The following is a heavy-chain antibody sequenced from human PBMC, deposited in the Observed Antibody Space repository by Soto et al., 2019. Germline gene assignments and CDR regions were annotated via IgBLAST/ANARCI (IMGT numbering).Heavy chain of an antibody. CDR3: ATHEVGHCISTSCYKGGYYYGMDV. CDR1: GGTFSSYA. D-gene: IGHD2-2*02. CDR2: IIPIFATA. V-gene: IGHV1-69*12. Sequence: QVQLVQSGAEVKKPGSSVKVSCKASGGTFSSYAISWVRQAPGQGLEWMGGIIPIFATADYAQKFQGRVTITADESTSTADMELSSLRSEDTAVYYCATHEVGHCISTSCYKGGYYYGMDVWGQGTTVTVSS. J-gene: IGHJ6*02.